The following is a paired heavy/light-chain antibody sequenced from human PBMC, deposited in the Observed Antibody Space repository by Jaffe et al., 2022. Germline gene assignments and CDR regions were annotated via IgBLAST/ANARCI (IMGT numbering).Heavy chain of an antibody. CDR2: IIPVFNTP. J-gene: IGHJ4*02. D-gene: IGHD2-8*01. CDR1: RGTFVNSA. CDR3: ARQPILSNGGAELEF. Sequence: QVQLVQSGAEVKRPGSSVKVSCQTSRGTFVNSAIAWVRQAPGQGLEWLGGIIPVFNTPTYAQKFQGRVTMTSDKSTSTVYLELSSLSSDDSAVYYCARQPILSNGGAELEFWGQGTLVTVSS. V-gene: IGHV1-69*14.
Light chain of an antibody. V-gene: IGKV3-20*01. Sequence: EIVLTQSPGNLSLSPGERATLSCRASQSVSNNYLAWYQQKPGQAPRLLIYGSSNRATGIPDRFSGSGSGTDFTLTISGLQPEDFAVFYCQQYASSQITFGGGTKVEIK. CDR3: QQYASSQIT. CDR1: QSVSNNY. J-gene: IGKJ4*01. CDR2: GSS.